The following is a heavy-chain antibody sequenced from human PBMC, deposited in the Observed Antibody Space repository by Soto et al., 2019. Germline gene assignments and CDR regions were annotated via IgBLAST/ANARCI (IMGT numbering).Heavy chain of an antibody. CDR3: ARARATIAAAAIFDC. J-gene: IGHJ4*02. V-gene: IGHV4-4*02. D-gene: IGHD6-13*01. CDR1: GGSISTSNW. Sequence: QVQLQESGPGLVKPSGTLSLTCAVSGGSISTSNWWSWVRQPPGKGLEWIGEVYRTGSTNYNPSLESRVIVSVDNSKNQFSLKLTSVTAADTAVYYCARARATIAAAAIFDCWGQGTLVTVSS. CDR2: VYRTGST.